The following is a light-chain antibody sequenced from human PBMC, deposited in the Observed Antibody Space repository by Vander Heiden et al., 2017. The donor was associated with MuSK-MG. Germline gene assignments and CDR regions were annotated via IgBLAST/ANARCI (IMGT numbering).Light chain of an antibody. CDR3: SSYRSTNSVV. J-gene: IGLJ2*01. CDR2: DVF. Sequence: QSALTQPASVSGSPGQSITISCTGTSSDIGGHDYVSWYQQSPGNAPKLMVYDVFRRPSGVSNRFSGSKSGNTASLYISGLQAGDEADYYCSSYRSTNSVVFGGGTKLTVL. V-gene: IGLV2-14*01. CDR1: SSDIGGHDY.